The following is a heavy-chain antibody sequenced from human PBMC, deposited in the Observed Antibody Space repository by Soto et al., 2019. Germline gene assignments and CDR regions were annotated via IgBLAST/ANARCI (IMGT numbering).Heavy chain of an antibody. V-gene: IGHV1-2*02. CDR3: ARGIVATIPNYYYYYYGMDV. J-gene: IGHJ6*02. CDR2: INPNSGGT. D-gene: IGHD5-12*01. Sequence: GASVKVSCKASGYTFTGYYMHWVRQAPGQGLEWMGWINPNSGGTNYAQKFQGRVTMTRDTSISTAYMELSRLRSDDTAVYYCARGIVATIPNYYYYYYGMDVWGQGTTVTVSS. CDR1: GYTFTGYY.